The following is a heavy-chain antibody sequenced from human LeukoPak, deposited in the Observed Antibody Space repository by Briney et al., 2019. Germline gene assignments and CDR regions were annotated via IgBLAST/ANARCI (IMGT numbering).Heavy chain of an antibody. CDR3: AGLYYYGSGSSFDY. V-gene: IGHV4-4*07. J-gene: IGHJ4*02. CDR1: GGSISSYY. D-gene: IGHD3-10*01. Sequence: PETLSLTCTVSGGSISSYYWSWIRQPAGKGLEWIGRIYTSGSTNYNPSLKSRVTMSVDTSKNQFSLKLSSVTAADTAVYYCAGLYYYGSGSSFDYRGQGTLVTVSS. CDR2: IYTSGST.